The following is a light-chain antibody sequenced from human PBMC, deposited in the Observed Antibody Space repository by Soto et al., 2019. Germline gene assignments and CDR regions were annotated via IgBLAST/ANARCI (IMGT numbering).Light chain of an antibody. Sequence: SYELTQPPSVSVSPGQTASITCSGDKLGNKFTCWYQQKAGQSPTLVIYQDSKRPPGIPERFSGSNSGNTATLTITGTQAMDEADYYCQAGDYSVVFGGGTKVTVL. CDR3: QAGDYSVV. CDR2: QDS. J-gene: IGLJ2*01. V-gene: IGLV3-1*01. CDR1: KLGNKF.